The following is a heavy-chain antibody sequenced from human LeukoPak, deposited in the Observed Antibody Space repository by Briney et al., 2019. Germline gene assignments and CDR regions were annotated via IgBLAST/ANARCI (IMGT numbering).Heavy chain of an antibody. CDR3: ARFPNTAMVMGLEYYYYGMDV. J-gene: IGHJ6*02. CDR2: INPSGGST. V-gene: IGHV1-46*01. D-gene: IGHD5-18*01. Sequence: ASVKVSCTASGYTLTSYYMHWVRQAPGQGLEWMGIINPSGGSTSYAQKFQGRVTMTRDTSTSTVYMELSSLRSEDTAVYYCARFPNTAMVMGLEYYYYGMDVWGQGTTVTVSS. CDR1: GYTLTSYY.